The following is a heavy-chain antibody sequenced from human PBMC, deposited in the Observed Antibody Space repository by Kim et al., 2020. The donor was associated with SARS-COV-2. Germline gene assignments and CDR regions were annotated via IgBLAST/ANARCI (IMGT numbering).Heavy chain of an antibody. CDR1: GFTFSSYA. J-gene: IGHJ4*02. CDR2: ISGSGGST. CDR3: AKAGVSNSGSYYYFDY. V-gene: IGHV3-23*01. D-gene: IGHD1-26*01. Sequence: GGSLRLSCAASGFTFSSYAMSWVRQAPGKGLEWVSAISGSGGSTYYADSVKGRFTISRDNYKNTLYLQMNSLRAEDTAVYYCAKAGVSNSGSYYYFDYWGQGHLVPVPS.